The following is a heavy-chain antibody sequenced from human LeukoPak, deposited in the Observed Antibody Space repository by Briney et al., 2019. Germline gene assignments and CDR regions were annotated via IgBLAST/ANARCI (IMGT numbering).Heavy chain of an antibody. CDR2: ISSSGSTI. Sequence: GGSLRLSCAASGFTFSSYEMNWVRQAPGKGLEWVSYISSSGSTIYYADSVKGRFTISRDNSKNTLDLQMNSLRAEDTAEYYCAEVGPGYDRSGYYDNWGQGTLVTVSS. CDR1: GFTFSSYE. V-gene: IGHV3-48*03. D-gene: IGHD3-22*01. CDR3: AEVGPGYDRSGYYDN. J-gene: IGHJ4*02.